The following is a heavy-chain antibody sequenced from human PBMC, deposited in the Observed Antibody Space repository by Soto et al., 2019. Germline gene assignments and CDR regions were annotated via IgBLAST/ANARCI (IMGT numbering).Heavy chain of an antibody. CDR1: GFSFSNHG. CDR3: ARGSCSNSTCYQGHWLGP. J-gene: IGHJ5*02. V-gene: IGHV3-33*07. CDR2: IWYDGTEK. Sequence: PGGSLRLSCATSGFSFSNHGMYWVRQAPGKGLEWLAVIWYDGTEKFHADPVKGRFSISRDNAKSTLYLQMNSLRAEDTALYYCARGSCSNSTCYQGHWLGPWGQGTQVTVSS. D-gene: IGHD2-2*01.